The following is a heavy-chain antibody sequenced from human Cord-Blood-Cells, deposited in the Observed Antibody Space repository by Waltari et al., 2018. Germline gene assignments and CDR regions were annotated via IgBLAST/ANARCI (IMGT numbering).Heavy chain of an antibody. V-gene: IGHV1-2*06. CDR3: ARTIFGVVMTFDY. CDR1: GYTFTGYY. CDR2: INPNSGGT. D-gene: IGHD3-3*01. J-gene: IGHJ4*02. Sequence: QVQLVQSGAEVKKPGASVKVSCKASGYTFTGYYMHWVRQAPGQGLEWMGRINPNSGGTNYAQKFQGRVTMTRDTSISIAYMELSRLRSDDTAVYYCARTIFGVVMTFDYWGQGTLVTVSS.